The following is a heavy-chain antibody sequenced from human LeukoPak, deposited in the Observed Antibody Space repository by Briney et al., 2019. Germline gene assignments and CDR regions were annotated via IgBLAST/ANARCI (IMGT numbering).Heavy chain of an antibody. CDR3: ARGVRGPIAVAGTNGYYFDY. Sequence: GSSVKVSCKASGGTFSSYAISWVRQAPGQGLEWMGGIIPIFGAANYAQKFQGRVTITTDESTSTAYMELSSLRSEDTAVYYCARGVRGPIAVAGTNGYYFDYWGQGTLVTVSS. CDR2: IIPIFGAA. J-gene: IGHJ4*02. V-gene: IGHV1-69*05. D-gene: IGHD6-19*01. CDR1: GGTFSSYA.